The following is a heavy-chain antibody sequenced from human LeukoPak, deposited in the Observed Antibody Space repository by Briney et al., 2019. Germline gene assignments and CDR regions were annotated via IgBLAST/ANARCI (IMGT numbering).Heavy chain of an antibody. CDR2: IIPIFGPA. CDR3: ARLVRGRLGYYYIDV. V-gene: IGHV1-69*01. D-gene: IGHD3-10*02. Sequence: SVKVSCKASGGTFSSYAISWVRHAPGQGLEWMGGIIPIFGPANYAQKFQGGVTINADESTSTAYMELSSLSAEDTAVYYCARLVRGRLGYYYIDVWGKGTAVTVS. J-gene: IGHJ6*03. CDR1: GGTFSSYA.